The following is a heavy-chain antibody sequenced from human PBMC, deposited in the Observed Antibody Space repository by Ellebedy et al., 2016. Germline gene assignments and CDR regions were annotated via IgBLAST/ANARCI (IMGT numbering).Heavy chain of an antibody. CDR3: AGSPSGRWFDP. CDR1: GGSFSGYY. CDR2: INHSGST. J-gene: IGHJ5*02. Sequence: SETLSLTCAVYGGSFSGYYWSWIRQPPGKGLEWIGEINHSGSTNYNPSLKSRVTISVDTSKNQFSLKLSSVTAADTAVYYCAGSPSGRWFDPWGQGTLVTVSS. V-gene: IGHV4-34*01. D-gene: IGHD2-8*02.